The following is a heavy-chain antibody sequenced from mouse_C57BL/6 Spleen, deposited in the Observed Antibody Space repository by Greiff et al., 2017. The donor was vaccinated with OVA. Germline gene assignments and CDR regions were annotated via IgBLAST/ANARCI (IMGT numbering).Heavy chain of an antibody. J-gene: IGHJ3*01. CDR2: IDPANGNT. V-gene: IGHV14-3*01. CDR3: ARMIDYDGGWFAY. Sequence: VHVKQSVAELVRPGASVKLSCTASGFNIKNTYMHWVKQRPEQGLEWIGRIDPANGNTKYAPKFQGKATITADTSSNTAYLQLSSLTSEDTAIYYCARMIDYDGGWFAYWGQGTLVTVSA. CDR1: GFNIKNTY. D-gene: IGHD2-4*01.